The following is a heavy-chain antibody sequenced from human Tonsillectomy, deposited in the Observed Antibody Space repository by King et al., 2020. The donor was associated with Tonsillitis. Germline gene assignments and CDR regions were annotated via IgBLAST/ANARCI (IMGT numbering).Heavy chain of an antibody. CDR1: GFTVSSNY. CDR2: IYIDGTT. V-gene: IGHV3-66*01. J-gene: IGHJ6*02. Sequence: VQLVESGGGLVPPGGSLRLSCAASGFTVSSNYMSWVRQAPGKGLDWVSVIYIDGTTFYAESVKGRFTISRDNSKNTLFLQMNTLRAEDTAVYYCARDLRSNCFYYYGMDVWGQGTTVTVSS. CDR3: ARDLRSNCFYYYGMDV. D-gene: IGHD3-10*01.